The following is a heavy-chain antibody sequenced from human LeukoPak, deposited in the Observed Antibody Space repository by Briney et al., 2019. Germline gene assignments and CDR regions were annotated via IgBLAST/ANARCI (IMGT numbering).Heavy chain of an antibody. D-gene: IGHD3-22*01. V-gene: IGHV3-23*01. CDR1: GFTFNNYA. Sequence: GGSLRLSCAASGFTFNNYAMSWVRQAPGKGLEWVSAISGSGSNIYYADSVKGRFTISRDNSKNTLYLQMNSLRAEDTAVYYCAKDIYYDSSGYPIDYWGQGTLVTVPS. CDR2: ISGSGSNI. J-gene: IGHJ4*02. CDR3: AKDIYYDSSGYPIDY.